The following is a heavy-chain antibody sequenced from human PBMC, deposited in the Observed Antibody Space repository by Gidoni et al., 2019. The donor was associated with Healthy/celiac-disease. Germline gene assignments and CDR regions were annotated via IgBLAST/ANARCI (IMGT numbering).Heavy chain of an antibody. D-gene: IGHD3-10*01. CDR2: ISSSSSYI. CDR3: AIEGGSGSFDAFDI. V-gene: IGHV3-21*01. CDR1: GFTFSSYS. Sequence: EVQLVESGGGLVKPGGSLRLSCAASGFTFSSYSINWVRQAPGKGLEWVSSISSSSSYIYYADSVKGRFTISRDNAKNSLYLQMNSLRAEDTAVYYCAIEGGSGSFDAFDIWGQGTMVTVSS. J-gene: IGHJ3*02.